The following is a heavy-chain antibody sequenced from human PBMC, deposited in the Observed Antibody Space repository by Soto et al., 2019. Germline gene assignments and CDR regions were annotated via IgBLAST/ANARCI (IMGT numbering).Heavy chain of an antibody. D-gene: IGHD3-9*01. J-gene: IGHJ6*02. V-gene: IGHV3-7*03. Sequence: EVQLVESGGGLVQPGGSLRLSCAASGFTFSSYWMSWVRQAPGKGLEWVANIKQDGSEKYYVESVKGRFTISRDNAKNSLYLQMNSLRAEDTAVYYCARPPVDWHSTTGMDVWGQGTTVTVSS. CDR1: GFTFSSYW. CDR2: IKQDGSEK. CDR3: ARPPVDWHSTTGMDV.